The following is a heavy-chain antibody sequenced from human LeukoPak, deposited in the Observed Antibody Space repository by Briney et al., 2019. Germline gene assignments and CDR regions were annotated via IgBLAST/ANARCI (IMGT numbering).Heavy chain of an antibody. CDR1: GFTFSSYG. Sequence: GGSLRLSCAAYGFTFSSYGMHWVRQAPGKGLEWVAYIRYHGSNINYADSVKGRFTISRDNSKDTLFLQMSSLRAEDTAVYYCAKVLTGYCGSTSCPFDSWGQGTPVTVSS. V-gene: IGHV3-30*02. D-gene: IGHD2-2*01. CDR3: AKVLTGYCGSTSCPFDS. J-gene: IGHJ4*02. CDR2: IRYHGSNI.